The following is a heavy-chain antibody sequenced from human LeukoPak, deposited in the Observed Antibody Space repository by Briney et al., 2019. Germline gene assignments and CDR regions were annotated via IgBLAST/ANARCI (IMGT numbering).Heavy chain of an antibody. J-gene: IGHJ4*02. CDR3: ARRGVVIRVFLVGFHKEAYYFDS. CDR2: LSGSGGGT. Sequence: GGSLRLSCAVSGITLSNYGMSWVRQAPGKGLEWAAGLSGSGGGTNYADSVQGRFTISRDNPKNTLYLQMNSLRAEDTAVYFCARRGVVIRVFLVGFHKEAYYFDSWGQGALVTVSS. CDR1: GITLSNYG. V-gene: IGHV3-23*01. D-gene: IGHD3-10*01.